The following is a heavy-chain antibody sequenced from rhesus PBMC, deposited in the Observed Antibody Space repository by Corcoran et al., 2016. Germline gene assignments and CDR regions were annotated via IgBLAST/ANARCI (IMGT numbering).Heavy chain of an antibody. D-gene: IGHD2-21*01. CDR1: GGSVSSSNW. Sequence: QVQLQESGPGLVKPSETLSLTCAVSGGSVSSSNWWSWIRQPPGKGLEWIGYISGSSGSTYYNPPLKVRVTISTDPSTNPFSLKLGSVTAADTFTDTAYMELSSLRSEDTAVYYCARGYCIGSDCYAYFDYWGQGVLVTVSS. CDR3: YMELSSLRSEDTAVYYCARGYCIGSDCYAYFDY. J-gene: IGHJ4*01. V-gene: IGHV4-65*01. CDR2: ISGSSGST.